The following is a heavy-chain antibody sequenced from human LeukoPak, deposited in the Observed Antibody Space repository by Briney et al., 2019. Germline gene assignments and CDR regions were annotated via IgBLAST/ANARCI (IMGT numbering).Heavy chain of an antibody. J-gene: IGHJ5*02. Sequence: ASVKVSCKASGYTFTGCYMHWVRQAPGQGLEWMGWINPNSGGTNYAQKFQGRVTMTRDTSISTAHMELSRLRSDDTAVYYCARDHTVVGSVANWFDPWGQGTLVTVSS. CDR3: ARDHTVVGSVANWFDP. CDR1: GYTFTGCY. CDR2: INPNSGGT. D-gene: IGHD4-23*01. V-gene: IGHV1-2*02.